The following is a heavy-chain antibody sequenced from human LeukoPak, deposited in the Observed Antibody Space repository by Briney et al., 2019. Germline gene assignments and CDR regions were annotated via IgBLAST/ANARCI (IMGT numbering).Heavy chain of an antibody. Sequence: GGSLRLSCAASGFTFSSYWMHWVRQAPGKGLVWVSRINSDGSSTSYADSVKGRFTISRDNAKNTLYLQMNSLRAEDTAVYYYASSVRGYSGYDPFDYWGQGTLVTVS. D-gene: IGHD5-12*01. V-gene: IGHV3-74*01. CDR2: INSDGSST. J-gene: IGHJ4*02. CDR1: GFTFSSYW. CDR3: ASSVRGYSGYDPFDY.